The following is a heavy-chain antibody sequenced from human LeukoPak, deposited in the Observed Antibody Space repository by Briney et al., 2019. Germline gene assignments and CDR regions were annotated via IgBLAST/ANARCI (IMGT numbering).Heavy chain of an antibody. J-gene: IGHJ5*02. Sequence: ASVKVSCTASGYTFTSYYMHWVRQAPGQGLEWMGIINPSGGSTSYAQKLQGRVTMTRDTSTSTVYMELSSLRSEDTAVYYCARLGPGIAASDHWFDPWGQGTLVTVSS. V-gene: IGHV1-46*01. CDR2: INPSGGST. CDR1: GYTFTSYY. CDR3: ARLGPGIAASDHWFDP. D-gene: IGHD6-13*01.